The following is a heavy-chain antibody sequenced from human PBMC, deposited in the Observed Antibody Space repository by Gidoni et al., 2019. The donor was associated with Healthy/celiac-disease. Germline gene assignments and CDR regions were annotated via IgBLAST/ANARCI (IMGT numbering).Heavy chain of an antibody. CDR1: GFSFSGSA. D-gene: IGHD4-17*01. CDR3: TTPGDYGDYY. CDR2: IRSKANSYAT. Sequence: EVQLVESGGGLVQPGGSLKLSCAASGFSFSGSAIHWVRQASGKGLEWVGRIRSKANSYATVYAASVKGRFTISRDDSKNTAYLQMNSLKTEDTAVYYCTTPGDYGDYYWGQGTLVTVSS. J-gene: IGHJ4*02. V-gene: IGHV3-73*01.